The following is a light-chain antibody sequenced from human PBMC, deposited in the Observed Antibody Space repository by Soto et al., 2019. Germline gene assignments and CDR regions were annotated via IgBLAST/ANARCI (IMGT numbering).Light chain of an antibody. CDR2: DAS. CDR1: QSVSSY. CDR3: QQRSNCPT. V-gene: IGKV3-11*01. J-gene: IGKJ5*01. Sequence: EIVLTQSPATLSLSPGERATLSCRASQSVSSYLAWYQQKPGQAPRLLIYDASNRATGIPARFSGSGYGTDFTLTISSLEPEDFAVYYCQQRSNCPTFGQGTRLEI.